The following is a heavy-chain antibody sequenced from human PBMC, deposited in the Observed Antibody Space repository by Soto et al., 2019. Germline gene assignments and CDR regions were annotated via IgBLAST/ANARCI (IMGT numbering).Heavy chain of an antibody. CDR2: IDHSGST. J-gene: IGHJ4*02. Sequence: SQTQPVRCTVYDRSLRDYYCSCIRQPPGKGLEWIGEIDHSGSTNYNPSLKSRVTISVDASQNKFSLKLTSVTAAVMAVYYCVRGGFWGYEYWGQGTLVTGSS. D-gene: IGHD3-16*01. V-gene: IGHV4-34*01. CDR3: VRGGFWGYEY. CDR1: DRSLRDYY.